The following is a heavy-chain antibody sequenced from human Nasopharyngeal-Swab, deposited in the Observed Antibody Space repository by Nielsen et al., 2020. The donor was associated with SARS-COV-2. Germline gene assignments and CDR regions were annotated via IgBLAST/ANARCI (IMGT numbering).Heavy chain of an antibody. Sequence: ASVKVSCKASGYTFTNYAMNWVRQAPGQGLEWMGWINTNTGSPTYAQGFTGRFVFSLDTSVSTAYLQINSLKAEDTAVYYCARSPYYYYMDVWGKGTTVTVSS. V-gene: IGHV7-4-1*02. CDR3: ARSPYYYYMDV. J-gene: IGHJ6*03. CDR2: INTNTGSP. CDR1: GYTFTNYA.